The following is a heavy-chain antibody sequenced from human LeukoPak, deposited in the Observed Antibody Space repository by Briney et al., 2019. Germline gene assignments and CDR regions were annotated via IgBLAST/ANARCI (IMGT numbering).Heavy chain of an antibody. Sequence: GGSLRLSCAASGFTFSSYGMHWVRQAPGKGLEWVAFIRYDGSNKYYADSVKGRFTISRDNSKNTLYLQMNSLRAEDTAVYYCAKDSSEYSRGWYYFDYWGQGTLVTVSS. J-gene: IGHJ4*02. V-gene: IGHV3-30*02. CDR3: AKDSSEYSRGWYYFDY. D-gene: IGHD6-19*01. CDR1: GFTFSSYG. CDR2: IRYDGSNK.